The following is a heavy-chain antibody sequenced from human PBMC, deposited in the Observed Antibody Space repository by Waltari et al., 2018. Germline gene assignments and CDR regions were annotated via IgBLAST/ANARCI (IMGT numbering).Heavy chain of an antibody. CDR1: GGPFSSYA. CDR2: VTPIFGTL. Sequence: QVQLVQSGAEVKKPGSSGRVSCKAAGGPFSSYAISWVRQAPGQGLEWMGAVTPIFGTLHFAQRFLGRLTMTADDSTDTGYMDLTDLRSEYTAIYYCARDVYYDRSGFDCWGQGTLVTVSS. J-gene: IGHJ4*02. V-gene: IGHV1-69*13. D-gene: IGHD3-22*01. CDR3: ARDVYYDRSGFDC.